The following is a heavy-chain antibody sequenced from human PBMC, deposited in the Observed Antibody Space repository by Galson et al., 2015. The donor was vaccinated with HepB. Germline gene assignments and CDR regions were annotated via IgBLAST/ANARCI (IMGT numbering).Heavy chain of an antibody. CDR3: ATVCGYSYGYDY. V-gene: IGHV3-48*02. CDR1: GFTFSSSI. Sequence: SLRLSCAASGFTFSSSIMNWVRQAPGKGLEWVSYISISSSTIYYADSVKGRFTISRDNAKNSLYLQMNSLRDDDTAVYYCATVCGYSYGYDYWGQGTLVTVSS. D-gene: IGHD5-18*01. J-gene: IGHJ4*02. CDR2: ISISSSTI.